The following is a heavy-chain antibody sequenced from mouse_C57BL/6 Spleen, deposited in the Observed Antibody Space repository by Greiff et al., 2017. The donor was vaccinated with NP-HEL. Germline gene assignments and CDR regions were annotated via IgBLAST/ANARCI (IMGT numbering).Heavy chain of an antibody. V-gene: IGHV1-82*01. Sequence: QVHLKQSGPELVKPGASVKISCKASGYAFSSSWMNWVKQRPGKGLEWIGRIYPADGDTNYNGKFKGKATLTADKSSSTAYMQLSSLTSEDSAVYFCARSMSSYYYFDVWGTGTTVTVSS. CDR1: GYAFSSSW. CDR2: IYPADGDT. CDR3: ARSMSSYYYFDV. D-gene: IGHD1-1*01. J-gene: IGHJ1*03.